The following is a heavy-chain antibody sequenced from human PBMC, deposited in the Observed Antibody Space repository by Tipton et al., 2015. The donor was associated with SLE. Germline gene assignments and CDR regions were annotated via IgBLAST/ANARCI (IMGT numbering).Heavy chain of an antibody. CDR3: ASAGHRNSWFVDF. Sequence: TLSLTCAVYDGWYDGSFSSFYWSWIRQPPGKGLGWIGEIDHSGRSNYKPSLKSRVTMSVETSKNQFSLSLSSVTAADTAVYYCASAGHRNSWFVDFWGQGTPVTVSS. J-gene: IGHJ4*02. CDR1: DGWYDGSFSSFY. V-gene: IGHV4-34*01. CDR2: IDHSGRS. D-gene: IGHD6-13*01.